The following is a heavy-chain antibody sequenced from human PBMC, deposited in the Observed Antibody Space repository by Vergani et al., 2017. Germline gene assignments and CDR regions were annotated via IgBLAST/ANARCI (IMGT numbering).Heavy chain of an antibody. J-gene: IGHJ4*02. CDR3: AKGTMVRGALDY. Sequence: EVQLLESGGGLVQPGGSLRLSCAASGFTFSSYAMSWVRRAPGKGLEWVSAISGSGGSTYYADSVKGRFTISRDNSKNTLYLQMNSLRAEDTAVYYCAKGTMVRGALDYWGQGTLVTVSS. V-gene: IGHV3-23*01. D-gene: IGHD3-10*01. CDR1: GFTFSSYA. CDR2: ISGSGGST.